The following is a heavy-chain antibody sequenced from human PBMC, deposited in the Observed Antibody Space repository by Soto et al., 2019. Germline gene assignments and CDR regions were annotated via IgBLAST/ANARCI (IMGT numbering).Heavy chain of an antibody. CDR2: IIPIFGTA. J-gene: IGHJ6*02. CDR1: GGTFSSYA. Sequence: GASVKVSCKASGGTFSSYAISWVRQAPGQGLEWMGGIIPIFGTANYAQKSQGRVTITADKSTSTAYMELSSLRSEDTAVYYCAREGITIFGVVIPMDVWGQGTTVTVSS. V-gene: IGHV1-69*06. D-gene: IGHD3-3*01. CDR3: AREGITIFGVVIPMDV.